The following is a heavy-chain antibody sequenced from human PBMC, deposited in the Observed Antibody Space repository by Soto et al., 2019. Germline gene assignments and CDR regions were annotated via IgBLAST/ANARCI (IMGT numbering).Heavy chain of an antibody. J-gene: IGHJ6*02. V-gene: IGHV1-18*01. CDR1: GYTFTRYG. CDR3: AKNGQPPYYYYGLDV. Sequence: ASVKVSCKASGYTFTRYGISWVRQAPGQGLEWMGWFCGYNGDTKYAQKFQGSVTMTIDTSTTTAFMELRSLTSDDTAVYYCAKNGQPPYYYYGLDVWGQGTTVTVS. CDR2: FCGYNGDT. D-gene: IGHD2-8*01.